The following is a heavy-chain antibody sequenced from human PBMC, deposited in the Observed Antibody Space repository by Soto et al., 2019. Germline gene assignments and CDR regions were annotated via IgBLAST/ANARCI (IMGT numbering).Heavy chain of an antibody. J-gene: IGHJ5*02. CDR1: GFTFTNYG. V-gene: IGHV1-18*01. CDR3: AKGRSIAVPEGS. Sequence: QVQLVQSGPEMKKPGASVKVSCKGSGFTFTNYGFNWVRQAPGQGLEWVGWVSADNGYTRSAQKFQDRLIMTTDSATNTAYMEVRGLGPDDTALYYCAKGRSIAVPEGSWGQGTLVIVSS. CDR2: VSADNGYT. D-gene: IGHD6-19*01.